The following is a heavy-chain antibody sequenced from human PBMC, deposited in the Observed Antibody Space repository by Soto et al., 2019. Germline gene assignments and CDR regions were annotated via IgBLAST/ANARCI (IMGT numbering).Heavy chain of an antibody. CDR3: ASRGYAYYYYYMDV. V-gene: IGHV3-7*01. CDR2: IKQDGGEK. D-gene: IGHD2-8*01. CDR1: GFTFSSYW. J-gene: IGHJ6*03. Sequence: EVQLVESGGGLVQPGGSLRLSCAASGFTFSSYWMSWVRQAPGKGLEWVANIKQDGGEKYYVDSAKGRLTISRDNAKNALYLQMNSMRAEDTAVYYCASRGYAYYYYYMDVWGKGTTVTVSS.